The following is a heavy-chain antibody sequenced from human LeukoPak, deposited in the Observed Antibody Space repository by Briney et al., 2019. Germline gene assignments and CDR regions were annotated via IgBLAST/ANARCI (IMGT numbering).Heavy chain of an antibody. Sequence: ASVKVSCKASEYTFTAYYIHWVRQAPGQGLEWMGWINPNSGGTNYAQKFQGRVTMTRDTSISTAYMELSRLRSDDTAVYYCARDNVDYDILTGAFDPWGQGTLVTVSS. CDR3: ARDNVDYDILTGAFDP. CDR1: EYTFTAYY. CDR2: INPNSGGT. V-gene: IGHV1-2*02. D-gene: IGHD3-9*01. J-gene: IGHJ5*02.